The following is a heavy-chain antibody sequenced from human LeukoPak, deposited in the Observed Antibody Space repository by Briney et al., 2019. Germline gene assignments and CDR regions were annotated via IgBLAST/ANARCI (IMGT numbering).Heavy chain of an antibody. V-gene: IGHV4-39*07. CDR2: IYHSGLT. CDR1: GGSITISSYY. J-gene: IGHJ5*02. CDR3: ARLAEYSSSSGTGWFDP. D-gene: IGHD6-6*01. Sequence: SETLSLTCTVSGGSITISSYYWGWIRQPPGKGLEWIGSIYHSGLTYYSSSLKSRVTISVDTSKNQFSLKLSSVTAADTAVYYCARLAEYSSSSGTGWFDPWGQGTLVTVSS.